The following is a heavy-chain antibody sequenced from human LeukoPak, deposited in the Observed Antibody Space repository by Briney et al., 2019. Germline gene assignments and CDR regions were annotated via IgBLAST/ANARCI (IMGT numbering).Heavy chain of an antibody. CDR1: GYTFTSYG. D-gene: IGHD4-17*01. V-gene: IGHV1-18*01. Sequence: ASVKVSCKASGYTFTSYGISWVRQVPGQGLEWMGWISAYNGNTNYAQKLQGRVTMTTDTSTSTAYMELRSLRSDDTAVYYCARGSFCYGCNWFDPWGQGTLVTVSS. J-gene: IGHJ5*02. CDR2: ISAYNGNT. CDR3: ARGSFCYGCNWFDP.